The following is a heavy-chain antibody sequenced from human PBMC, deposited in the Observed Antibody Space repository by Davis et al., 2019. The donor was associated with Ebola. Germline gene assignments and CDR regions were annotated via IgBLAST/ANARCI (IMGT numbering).Heavy chain of an antibody. V-gene: IGHV1-2*04. CDR1: GYTFTGYY. Sequence: AASVKVSCKASGYTFTGYYIHWVRQAPGQGLEWMGWINPNSGDTKYSQKFQGWVTMTRDTPISTAYMELNRLTSDDTAGYYCARDRVCSGATCYAYFDFWGQGTLVTVSS. D-gene: IGHD2-15*01. CDR2: INPNSGDT. J-gene: IGHJ4*02. CDR3: ARDRVCSGATCYAYFDF.